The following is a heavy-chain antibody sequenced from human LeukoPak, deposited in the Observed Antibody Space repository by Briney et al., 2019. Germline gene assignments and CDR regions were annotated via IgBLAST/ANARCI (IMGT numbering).Heavy chain of an antibody. J-gene: IGHJ4*02. D-gene: IGHD3-10*01. CDR2: IYHSGST. CDR3: ARGRFVGVTGYYLDY. CDR1: GGSISSGGYY. V-gene: IGHV4-30-2*01. Sequence: SQTLSLTCTVSGGSISSGGYYWSWIRQPPGKGLEWIGYIYHSGSTYYNPSLKSRVTISVDRSKNQFSLKLSSVTAADTAVYYCARGRFVGVTGYYLDYWGQGTLVTVSS.